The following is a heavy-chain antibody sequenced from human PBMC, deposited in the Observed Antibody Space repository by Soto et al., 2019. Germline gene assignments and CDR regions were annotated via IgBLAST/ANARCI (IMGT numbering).Heavy chain of an antibody. CDR1: GGSISNDNYY. V-gene: IGHV4-31*03. D-gene: IGHD4-17*01. Sequence: QVQLRESGPGLVKPSQTLSLTCTVSGGSISNDNYYWTWIRQHPGQGLEWIGYSYYSGSTYYNPSLKSRFSISVDTSKNQFALKLSSVTAADTAVYYCVATTVTTISLDYWGQGTLVNVSS. J-gene: IGHJ4*02. CDR3: VATTVTTISLDY. CDR2: SYYSGST.